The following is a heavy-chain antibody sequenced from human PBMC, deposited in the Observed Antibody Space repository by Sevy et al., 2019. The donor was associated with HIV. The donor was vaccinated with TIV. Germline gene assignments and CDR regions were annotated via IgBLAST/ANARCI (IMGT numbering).Heavy chain of an antibody. J-gene: IGHJ6*02. CDR1: GFTFSSYA. V-gene: IGHV3-30-3*01. CDR3: ARDIGSGSYGYYYYGMDV. D-gene: IGHD1-26*01. Sequence: GGSLRLSCAASGFTFSSYAMHWVHQAPGKGLEWVAVISYDGSNKYYADSVKGRFTISRDNSKNTLYLQMNSLRAEDTAVYYCARDIGSGSYGYYYYGMDVWGQGTTVTVSS. CDR2: ISYDGSNK.